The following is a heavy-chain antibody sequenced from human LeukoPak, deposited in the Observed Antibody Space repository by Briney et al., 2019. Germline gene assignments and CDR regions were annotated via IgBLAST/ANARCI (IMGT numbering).Heavy chain of an antibody. D-gene: IGHD1/OR15-1a*01. V-gene: IGHV3-7*01. CDR2: IKGDGSEK. CDR1: GFTFSNYW. CDR3: AREQGWTKVYYGMDV. Sequence: PGGSLRLSCAASGFTFSNYWVTWVRQAPGKGLEWVAIIKGDGSEKDYVDSVKGRFTISRDNARNSLFLQMNSLRAEDTAVYYCAREQGWTKVYYGMDVWGHGTTVTVSS. J-gene: IGHJ6*02.